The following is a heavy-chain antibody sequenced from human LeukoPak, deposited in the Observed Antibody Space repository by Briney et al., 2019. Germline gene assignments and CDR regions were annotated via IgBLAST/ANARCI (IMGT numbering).Heavy chain of an antibody. D-gene: IGHD3-10*01. CDR3: AREGWGKTYYYGSGSFHFDY. CDR2: TYYRSKWYN. CDR1: GDSVSSNSAA. V-gene: IGHV6-1*01. J-gene: IGHJ4*02. Sequence: SQTLSLTCAISGDSVSSNSAAWNWIRQSPSRGLEWLGRTYYRSKWYNDYAVSVNSRITINLDTSKNQFPLHLKSVTPEDTAVYYCAREGWGKTYYYGSGSFHFDYWGQGTLVTVSS.